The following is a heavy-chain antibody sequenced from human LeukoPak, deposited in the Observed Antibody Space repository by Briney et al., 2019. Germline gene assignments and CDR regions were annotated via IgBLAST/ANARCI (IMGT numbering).Heavy chain of an antibody. J-gene: IGHJ4*02. D-gene: IGHD6-19*01. CDR3: ATAIRSAAPDF. CDR2: INSDGSST. CDR1: GLTFSSYW. V-gene: IGHV3-74*01. Sequence: GGSLRLSCAASGLTFSSYWMHWVRQAPGKGLVWVSGINSDGSSTTYADSVKGRIAISRDNAEYTVYLQMNSLRAEDTAVYYCATAIRSAAPDFWGQGTLVIVSS.